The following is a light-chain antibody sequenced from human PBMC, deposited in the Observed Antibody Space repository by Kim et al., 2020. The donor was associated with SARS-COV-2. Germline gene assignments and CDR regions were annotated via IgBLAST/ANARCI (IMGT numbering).Light chain of an antibody. CDR3: QHYNEWPT. V-gene: IGKV3D-15*01. Sequence: SVPPGERATPAGRASVSVGSTLPGYQQNPAQPPGPSIYGESIRATGIPARFSGSGSGTEFPLTITSLQAEDFAGYSCQHYNEWPTFGGGSKV. CDR1: VSVGST. CDR2: GES. J-gene: IGKJ4*01.